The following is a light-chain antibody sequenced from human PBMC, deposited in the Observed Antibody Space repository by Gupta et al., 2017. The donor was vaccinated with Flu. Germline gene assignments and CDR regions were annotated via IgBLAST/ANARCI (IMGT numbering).Light chain of an antibody. CDR2: ENN. CDR1: SGDIASSY. V-gene: IGLV6-57*03. CDR3: QSYDTSSHAV. Sequence: NFMLPQPPSVSESPGKTVTISCTRTSGDIASSYWQCSQQRPGRAPTTVIFENNQRPSAVPDRFSCAVDSASASAFLTIAGLKAEDDAYYYCQSYDTSSHAVFGGGTKLTVL. J-gene: IGLJ3*02.